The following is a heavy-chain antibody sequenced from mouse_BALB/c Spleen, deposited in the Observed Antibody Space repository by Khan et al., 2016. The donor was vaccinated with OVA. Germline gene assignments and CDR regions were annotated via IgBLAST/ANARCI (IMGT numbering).Heavy chain of an antibody. CDR2: TNPTNGRT. CDR1: GYTFTSYW. D-gene: IGHD1-1*01. Sequence: VQLQQSGAELVKAGASVKMSCKASGYTFTSYWMHWVKQRLGQGLEWFAETNPTNGRTYYNEKFKSKATLTVDKSSSTAYMLLSGPPFEDTAVYYGARIKKIVATYFDYWGQGTTLTVSS. V-gene: IGHV1S81*02. J-gene: IGHJ2*01. CDR3: ARIKKIVATYFDY.